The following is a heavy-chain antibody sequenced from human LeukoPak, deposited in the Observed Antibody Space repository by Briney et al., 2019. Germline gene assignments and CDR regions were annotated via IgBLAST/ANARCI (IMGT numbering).Heavy chain of an antibody. V-gene: IGHV5-51*01. CDR3: ARRGKAAYGNLHFDY. D-gene: IGHD6-13*01. J-gene: IGHJ4*02. CDR2: IYPSDSDT. Sequence: GESLKISCKGSGYSFTNYWIGWVRQMPGKGLEWMGIIYPSDSDTRYSPSFQGQVTISPDKSITTAYLQWNSLKASDTAIYYCARRGKAAYGNLHFDYWGQGTLVTVSS. CDR1: GYSFTNYW.